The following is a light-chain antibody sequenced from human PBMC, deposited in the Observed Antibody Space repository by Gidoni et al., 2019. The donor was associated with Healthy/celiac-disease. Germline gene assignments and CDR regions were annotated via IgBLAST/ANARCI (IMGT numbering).Light chain of an antibody. V-gene: IGKV1-33*01. Sequence: DIQMTQSPSSLSASVGDRVTITCQASQDISNYLTRYQQKPGKAPKLLIYDASNLETGVPSRFSGSGSGTDFTVTISSLQPEDIATYYCQQYDNLYTFXQXTKLEIK. CDR1: QDISNY. CDR3: QQYDNLYT. CDR2: DAS. J-gene: IGKJ2*01.